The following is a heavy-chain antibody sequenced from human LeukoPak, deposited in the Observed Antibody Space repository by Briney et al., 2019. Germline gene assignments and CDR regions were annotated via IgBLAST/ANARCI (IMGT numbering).Heavy chain of an antibody. D-gene: IGHD3-22*01. CDR2: ISSGGTTI. Sequence: GSLRLSCAASGLTFSSYEMAWVRQPPGKGLGWLSCISSGGTTIYYADSVKGRFTISRDNAKNSLYLQVSSLRAEDTAVYYCARYSSPINWGQGTLVTVSS. J-gene: IGHJ4*02. CDR1: GLTFSSYE. CDR3: ARYSSPIN. V-gene: IGHV3-48*03.